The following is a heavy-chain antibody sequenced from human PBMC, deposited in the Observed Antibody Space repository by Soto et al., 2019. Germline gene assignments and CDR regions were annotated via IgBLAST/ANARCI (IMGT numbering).Heavy chain of an antibody. CDR3: AHMTGFDY. CDR1: GFSFSSKL. J-gene: IGHJ4*02. V-gene: IGHV3-23*01. Sequence: GGSLRLSSAASGFSFSSKLMSWVREVPGKGLQWVSTISPSGGSTYYADSVKGRFTVSRDNAKNTLYLQMNSLTAEDTAVYYCAHMTGFDYWGQGTVVTVSS. CDR2: ISPSGGST. D-gene: IGHD3-9*01.